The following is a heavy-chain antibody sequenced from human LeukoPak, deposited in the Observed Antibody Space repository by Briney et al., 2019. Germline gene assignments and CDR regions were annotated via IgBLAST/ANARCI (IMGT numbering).Heavy chain of an antibody. J-gene: IGHJ6*02. CDR3: ARGGSYGPEDYYYGMDV. CDR2: ISSSSSYI. D-gene: IGHD1-26*01. CDR1: GFTFSSYS. Sequence: GGSLRLSCAASGFTFSSYSMNWVRQAPGKGLEWVSSISSSSSYIYYADSVKGRFTISRDNAKNSLYLQMNSLRAEDTAVYYCARGGSYGPEDYYYGMDVWGQGTTVTVSS. V-gene: IGHV3-21*01.